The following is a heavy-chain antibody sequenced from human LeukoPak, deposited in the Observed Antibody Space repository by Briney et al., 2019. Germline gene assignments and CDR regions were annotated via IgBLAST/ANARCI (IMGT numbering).Heavy chain of an antibody. J-gene: IGHJ4*02. CDR2: IGSGGNSI. CDR1: GFTFSSYS. Sequence: GGSLRLSCAASGFTFSSYSMNWVRQAPGKGLEWVSSIGSGGNSIYYTASVKGRFTISRDNAKNSLYLQMNSLRAEDTAVYYCARELPTEAFDSWGQGTLVTVSS. D-gene: IGHD2-21*01. V-gene: IGHV3-21*01. CDR3: ARELPTEAFDS.